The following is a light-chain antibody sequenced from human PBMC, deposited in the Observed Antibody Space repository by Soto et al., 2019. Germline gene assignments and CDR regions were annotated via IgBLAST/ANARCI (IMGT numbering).Light chain of an antibody. CDR2: QIS. CDR3: MQSSQYRS. CDR1: QSLVYSDGNTY. J-gene: IGKJ1*01. V-gene: IGKV2-30*01. Sequence: DVVMTQSPLSLPVTLGQPASISCRSSQSLVYSDGNTYLNWFQLRPGQSPRRLIYQISERFSGVPDRFSGSGAGTNFTLSISRVEVEDVGTFFCMQSSQYRSFGQGTKVDIK.